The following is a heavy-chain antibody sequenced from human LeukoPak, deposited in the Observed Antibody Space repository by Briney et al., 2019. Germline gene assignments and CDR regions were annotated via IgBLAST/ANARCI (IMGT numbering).Heavy chain of an antibody. D-gene: IGHD2/OR15-2a*01. V-gene: IGHV4-39*02. CDR3: ARVFLALPYFDF. Sequence: SETLSLTCTVSGGSISSSSYYWVWIRQPPGKGLEWIGSIYYSGTTYCNPSLKSRVSVSIDTSKNQFSLRLSSVTAADSALYYCARVFLALPYFDFWGQGTLVTVSS. CDR2: IYYSGTT. J-gene: IGHJ4*02. CDR1: GGSISSSSYY.